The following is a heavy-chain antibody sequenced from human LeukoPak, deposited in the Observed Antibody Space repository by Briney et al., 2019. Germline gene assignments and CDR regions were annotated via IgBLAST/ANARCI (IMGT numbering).Heavy chain of an antibody. CDR1: GFTFSSYA. J-gene: IGHJ6*03. D-gene: IGHD2-2*01. V-gene: IGHV3-30*14. CDR3: ARGLPAYPGYYYYMDV. CDR2: ISYDGSNK. Sequence: PGGSLRLSCAASGFTFSSYAMHWVRQAPGKGLEWVAVISYDGSNKYYADSVKGRFTISRDNSKNTLYLQMGSLRAEDMAVYYCARGLPAYPGYYYYMDVWGKGTTVTISS.